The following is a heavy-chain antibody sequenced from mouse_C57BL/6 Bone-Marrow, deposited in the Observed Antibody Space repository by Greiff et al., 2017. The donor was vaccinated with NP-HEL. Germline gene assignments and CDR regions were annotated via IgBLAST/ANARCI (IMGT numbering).Heavy chain of an antibody. D-gene: IGHD3-2*02. CDR1: GYTFTDYY. CDR2: INPNNGGT. Sequence: VQLQQSGPELVKPGASVKISCKASGYTFTDYYMNWVKQSHGKSLEWIGDINPNNGGTSYNQKFKGKATLTVDKSSSTAYMELRSLTSEDSAVYYCARGLRLRAYWGQGTLVTVSA. V-gene: IGHV1-26*01. CDR3: ARGLRLRAY. J-gene: IGHJ3*01.